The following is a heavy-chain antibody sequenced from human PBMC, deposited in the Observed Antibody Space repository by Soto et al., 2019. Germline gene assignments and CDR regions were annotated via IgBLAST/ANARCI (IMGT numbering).Heavy chain of an antibody. CDR2: ISYDGNKK. V-gene: IGHV3-30*18. J-gene: IGHJ3*01. CDR3: AKPSCSWATCDGLGTFDV. Sequence: QVQLVESGGGVVQAGRSLRLSCAASGFTFSTYDMHWVRQAPGKGLEWVAAISYDGNKKYYAESVKGRFTISEDKSTNTLYLEMSSLRAADTAVYYCAKPSCSWATCDGLGTFDVWGQGTKVTVSS. CDR1: GFTFSTYD. D-gene: IGHD2-15*01.